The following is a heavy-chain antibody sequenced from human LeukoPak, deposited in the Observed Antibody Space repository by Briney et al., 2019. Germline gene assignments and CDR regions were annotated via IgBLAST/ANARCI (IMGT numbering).Heavy chain of an antibody. J-gene: IGHJ4*02. D-gene: IGHD5-24*01. CDR1: GFTFSSYE. V-gene: IGHV3-48*03. CDR3: AREGEMATIDY. CDR2: ISSSGSTI. Sequence: PGGSLRLSCAASGFTFSSYEMNWVRQAPGKGLEWVSYISSSGSTIYYADSVKGRFTISRDNAKNSLYLQMNSLRAEDTAVYYCAREGEMATIDYWGQGTLVTVSS.